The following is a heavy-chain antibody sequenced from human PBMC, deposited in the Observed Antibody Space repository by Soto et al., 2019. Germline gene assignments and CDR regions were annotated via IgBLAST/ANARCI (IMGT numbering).Heavy chain of an antibody. CDR2: MNPNSGNT. J-gene: IGHJ3*01. CDR3: ARGIN. V-gene: IGHV1-8*01. CDR1: GYTFTSYD. Sequence: QVQLVQSGAVVKRPGASVRVSCKASGYTFTSYDINWVRQATGQGLEWLGWMNPNSGNTGYAQKFQGRITLTRSTSTSTAYRERTSLRSEVTAVYYWARGINWGQGTRATVSS.